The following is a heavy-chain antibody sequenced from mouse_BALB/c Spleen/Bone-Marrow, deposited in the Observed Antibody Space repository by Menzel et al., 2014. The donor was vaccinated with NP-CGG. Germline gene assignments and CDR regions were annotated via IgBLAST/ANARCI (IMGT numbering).Heavy chain of an antibody. CDR3: ARDDYYVMDY. CDR2: IRNKANGYTT. V-gene: IGHV7-3*02. CDR1: GFTFTDYY. Sequence: EVKVVESGGGLVQPGGSLRLSCATSGFTFTDYYMSWVRQPPGKALEWLGFIRNKANGYTTEYSASVKGRFTISRDNSQSILYLQMNTLRAEDSATYYCARDDYYVMDYWGQGTSATVSS. J-gene: IGHJ4*01.